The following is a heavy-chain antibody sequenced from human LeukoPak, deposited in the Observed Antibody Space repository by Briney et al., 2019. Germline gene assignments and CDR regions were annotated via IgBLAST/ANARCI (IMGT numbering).Heavy chain of an antibody. Sequence: ASVKVSCRASGYTFTSYDINWVRQATGQGLEWMGWMNPNSGNTGYAQKFQGRVTMTRNTSISTAYMELSSLRSEDTAVYYCARGEFFLYYYGMDVWGQGTTVTVSS. CDR2: MNPNSGNT. CDR1: GYTFTSYD. D-gene: IGHD3-10*01. V-gene: IGHV1-8*01. CDR3: ARGEFFLYYYGMDV. J-gene: IGHJ6*02.